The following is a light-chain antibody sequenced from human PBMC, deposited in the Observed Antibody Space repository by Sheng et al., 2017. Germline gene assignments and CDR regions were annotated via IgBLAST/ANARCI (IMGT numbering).Light chain of an antibody. V-gene: IGKV2-29*01. Sequence: DVVMTQTPLSLSVTPGQPASISCKSTQSLLLSNRKTCFCWYLQKPGQSPQFLIHEASTRFSGVPDRFSGSGSGTDFTLKISRVEAEDVGAQYWMQGIQFPFSCGGGTKVEIK. J-gene: IGKJ4*01. CDR3: MQGIQFPFS. CDR2: EAS. CDR1: QSLLLSNRKTC.